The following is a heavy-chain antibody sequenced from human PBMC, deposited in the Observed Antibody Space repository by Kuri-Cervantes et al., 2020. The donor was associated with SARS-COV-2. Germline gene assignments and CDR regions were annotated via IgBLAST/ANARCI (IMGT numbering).Heavy chain of an antibody. V-gene: IGHV4-59*08. CDR1: GGSISSYY. J-gene: IGHJ4*02. D-gene: IGHD6-13*01. CDR2: IYYSGST. Sequence: ESLKISCTVSGGSISSYYWSWIRQPPGKGLEWIGYIYYSGSTNYNPSLKSRVTISVDTSKNQFSLKLSSVTAADTAVYYCASYSSSSYFDYWGQGTLVTVSS. CDR3: ASYSSSSYFDY.